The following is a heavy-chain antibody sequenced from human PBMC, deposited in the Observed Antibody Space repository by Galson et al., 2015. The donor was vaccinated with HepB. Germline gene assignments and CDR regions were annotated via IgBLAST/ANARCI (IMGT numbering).Heavy chain of an antibody. CDR3: ARTGDDY. Sequence: SLRLSCAASGFTFSIYWTTWVRQAPGKGLEWVANIKQDGSEKYYVDSVKGRFTISRDNAKKLLYLQMNSLRAEDTAVYYCARTGDDYWGQGTLVTVSS. J-gene: IGHJ4*02. CDR1: GFTFSIYW. CDR2: IKQDGSEK. D-gene: IGHD7-27*01. V-gene: IGHV3-7*01.